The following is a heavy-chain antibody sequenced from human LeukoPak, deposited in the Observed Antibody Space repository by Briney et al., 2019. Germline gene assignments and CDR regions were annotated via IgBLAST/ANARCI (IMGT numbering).Heavy chain of an antibody. CDR2: IYTSGST. V-gene: IGHV4-61*02. CDR3: ARVWYNSGWETIDY. Sequence: SETLSLTCTVSGGSISSGSYYWSWIRQPAGKGLEWIGRIYTSGSTNYNPSLKSRVTISVDTSKNQFSLKLSSVTAADTAVYYCARVWYNSGWETIDYWGQGTLVTVSS. D-gene: IGHD6-19*01. CDR1: GGSISSGSYY. J-gene: IGHJ4*02.